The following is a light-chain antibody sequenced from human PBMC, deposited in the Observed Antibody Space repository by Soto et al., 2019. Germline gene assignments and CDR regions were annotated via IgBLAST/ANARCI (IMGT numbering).Light chain of an antibody. CDR2: DGN. CDR1: SIDVDDYRY. Sequence: QSALAQPRSVSGSPGQLLTISCTGTSIDVDDYRYVSWYQQYPGKAPKLVIYDGNKRPSGVPDRFSGSNSGNTASLTISGLQAEDEADYYCCSYVTTPEIFGTGTKVTVL. V-gene: IGLV2-11*01. CDR3: CSYVTTPEI. J-gene: IGLJ1*01.